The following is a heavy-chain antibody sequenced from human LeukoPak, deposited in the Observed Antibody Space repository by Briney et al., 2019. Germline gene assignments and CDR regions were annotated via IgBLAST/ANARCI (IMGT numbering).Heavy chain of an antibody. J-gene: IGHJ4*02. V-gene: IGHV4-59*01. CDR3: ARDGARYYGSGSYYFFDY. CDR2: IYYSGST. Sequence: SETLSLTCTVSGGSISSYYWSWIRQPPGKGLEWIGYIYYSGSTNYNPSLKSRVTISVDTSKNQFSLKLSSVTAADTAVYYCARDGARYYGSGSYYFFDYWGQGTLVTVSS. CDR1: GGSISSYY. D-gene: IGHD3-10*01.